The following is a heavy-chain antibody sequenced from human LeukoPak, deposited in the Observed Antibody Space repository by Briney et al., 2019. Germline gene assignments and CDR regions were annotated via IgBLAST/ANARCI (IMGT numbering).Heavy chain of an antibody. CDR3: AETYDLGY. Sequence: PSETLSLTCAVYGGSFSGYYWSWIRQPPGKGLEWIGEINHSGSTNYNPSLKSRVTISVDTSKNQFSLKLSSVTAADTAVYYCAETYDLGYWGQGTLVTVSS. CDR1: GGSFSGYY. J-gene: IGHJ4*02. D-gene: IGHD5-12*01. CDR2: INHSGST. V-gene: IGHV4-34*01.